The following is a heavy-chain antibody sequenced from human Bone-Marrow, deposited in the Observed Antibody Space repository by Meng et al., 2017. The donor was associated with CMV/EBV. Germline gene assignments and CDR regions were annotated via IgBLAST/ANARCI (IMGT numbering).Heavy chain of an antibody. CDR3: ARGYLMDPAMGPHFDY. J-gene: IGHJ4*02. Sequence: ADPLSLTCTVSGGSISSYYWTWIRQPPGKGLEWIGEINHGGSTNYNPSLKSRVTISVDTSKNQFSLKLSSVIAADTAVYYCARGYLMDPAMGPHFDYWGQGTLVTVSS. V-gene: IGHV4-34*01. D-gene: IGHD5-18*01. CDR2: INHGGST. CDR1: GGSISSYY.